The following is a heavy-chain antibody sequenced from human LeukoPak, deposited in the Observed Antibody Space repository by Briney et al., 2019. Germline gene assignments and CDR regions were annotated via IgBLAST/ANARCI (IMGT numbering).Heavy chain of an antibody. CDR3: AKDGGYYDSLIDY. CDR1: GFTFSSYG. V-gene: IGHV3-30*18. Sequence: PGGSLRLSCAASGFTFSSYGMHGVRQAPGKGLEWVAVISYDGSNKYYADSVKGRFTISRDNSKNTLYLQMNSLRAEDTAVYYCAKDGGYYDSLIDYWGQGTLVTVSS. CDR2: ISYDGSNK. D-gene: IGHD3-22*01. J-gene: IGHJ4*02.